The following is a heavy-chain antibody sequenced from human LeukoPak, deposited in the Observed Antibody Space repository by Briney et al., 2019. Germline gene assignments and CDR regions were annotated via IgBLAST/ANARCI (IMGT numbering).Heavy chain of an antibody. CDR1: GYTLTELS. V-gene: IGHV1-24*01. CDR2: FDPEDGET. J-gene: IGHJ4*02. D-gene: IGHD2-15*01. Sequence: ASVKVSCKVSGYTLTELSMHWVRQAPGKGLEWMGGFDPEDGETIYAQNFRGRVTMTEDTSTDTAYMELSSLRSEDTAVYYCATEGYCSGGSCNSLDYWGQGTLVTVSS. CDR3: ATEGYCSGGSCNSLDY.